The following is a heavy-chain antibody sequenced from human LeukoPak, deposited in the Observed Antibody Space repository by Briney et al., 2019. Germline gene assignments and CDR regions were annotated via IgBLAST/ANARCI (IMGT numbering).Heavy chain of an antibody. Sequence: PGGSLRLSCAASGFTFSSYWMSWVRQAPGKGLEWVANIKQDGSEKYYVDSVKGRFTISRDNAKNSLYLQMYSLRAEDTAVYYCATTVRYYYESSYYFDYWGQGTLVTVSS. J-gene: IGHJ4*02. CDR3: ATTVRYYYESSYYFDY. V-gene: IGHV3-7*05. D-gene: IGHD3-22*01. CDR1: GFTFSSYW. CDR2: IKQDGSEK.